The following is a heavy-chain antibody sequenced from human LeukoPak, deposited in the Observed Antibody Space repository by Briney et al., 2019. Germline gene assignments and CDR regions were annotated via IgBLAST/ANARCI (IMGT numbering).Heavy chain of an antibody. D-gene: IGHD5-18*01. CDR2: IDSSGGYM. J-gene: IGHJ4*02. CDR3: ARDRWGYSYGGY. CDR1: GFTFNTYS. Sequence: GGSLRLSCEASGFTFNTYSMNWARQAPGKGLEWVSSIDSSGGYMFYADSVKGRFIISRDNAKDSLYLQMNSLRAEDTAVYYCARDRWGYSYGGYWGQGTLVTVSS. V-gene: IGHV3-21*06.